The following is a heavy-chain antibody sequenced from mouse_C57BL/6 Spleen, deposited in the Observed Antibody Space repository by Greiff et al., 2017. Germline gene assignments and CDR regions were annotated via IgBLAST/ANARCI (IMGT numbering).Heavy chain of an antibody. J-gene: IGHJ4*01. CDR1: GYSITSGYY. CDR3: ARGTTVVVYYYAMDY. CDR2: ISYDGSN. V-gene: IGHV3-6*01. D-gene: IGHD1-1*01. Sequence: EVKLMESGPGLVKPSQSLSLTCSVTGYSITSGYYWNWIRQFPGNKLEWMGYISYDGSNNYNPSLKNRISITRDTSKNQFFLKLNSVTTEDTATYYCARGTTVVVYYYAMDYWGQGTSVTVSS.